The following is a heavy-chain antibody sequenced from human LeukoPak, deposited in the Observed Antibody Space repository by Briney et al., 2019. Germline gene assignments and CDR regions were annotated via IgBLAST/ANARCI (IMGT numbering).Heavy chain of an antibody. CDR3: ARRFGSNYYYYMDV. Sequence: SETLSLTCTVSGGSISSSSYYWGWIRQSPGKRLECIGSIYYSGSTYYNPSLKSRVTISVDTSKNQFSLKLSSVTAADTAVYYCARRFGSNYYYYMDVWGKGTTVTVSS. D-gene: IGHD3-10*01. CDR1: GGSISSSSYY. V-gene: IGHV4-39*07. CDR2: IYYSGST. J-gene: IGHJ6*03.